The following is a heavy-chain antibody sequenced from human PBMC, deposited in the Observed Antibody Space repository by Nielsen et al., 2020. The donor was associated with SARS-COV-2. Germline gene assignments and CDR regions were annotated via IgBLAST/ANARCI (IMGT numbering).Heavy chain of an antibody. CDR2: LSGNGGRT. D-gene: IGHD2-15*01. CDR3: ARDDVEPRYCSGGDCHSTYYYYGMDV. J-gene: IGHJ6*02. CDR1: GFTFSS. V-gene: IGHV3-23*01. Sequence: GGSLRLSCAASGFTFSSWVRQAPGKGLEWVSTLSGNGGRTYYADSVKGRFTISRDNSKNPLYLQMSSLRAEDTAIYYCARDDVEPRYCSGGDCHSTYYYYGMDVWDQGTTVTVSS.